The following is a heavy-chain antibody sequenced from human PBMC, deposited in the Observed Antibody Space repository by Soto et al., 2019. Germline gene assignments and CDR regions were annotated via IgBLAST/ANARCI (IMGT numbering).Heavy chain of an antibody. Sequence: QLVQSGGEVKEPGASVQVSCKASGYTFNNYGITWVRQAPGQGLEWMGWISVYNGNKNYAKKVQGRVSMTADTSTSTAYMELRSLQSDDTAVYFCATVAITLMRVSKVDFYIMDVWGQGTTVTVSS. CDR3: ATVAITLMRVSKVDFYIMDV. V-gene: IGHV1-18*01. CDR1: GYTFNNYG. D-gene: IGHD3-22*01. CDR2: ISVYNGNK. J-gene: IGHJ6*02.